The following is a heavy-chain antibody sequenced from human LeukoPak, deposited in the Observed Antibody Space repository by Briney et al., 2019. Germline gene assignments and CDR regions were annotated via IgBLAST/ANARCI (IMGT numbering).Heavy chain of an antibody. CDR3: ARLVVVPAASYYYYGMDV. Sequence: PSETLSLTCTVSGGSISSSSYYWGWIRQPPGKGLEWIGSIYYSGSTYYNPSLKSRVTISVDTSKNQFSLKLSSVTAADTAVYYCARLVVVPAASYYYYGMDVWGQGTTVTVSS. CDR2: IYYSGST. J-gene: IGHJ6*02. D-gene: IGHD2-2*01. CDR1: GGSISSSSYY. V-gene: IGHV4-39*01.